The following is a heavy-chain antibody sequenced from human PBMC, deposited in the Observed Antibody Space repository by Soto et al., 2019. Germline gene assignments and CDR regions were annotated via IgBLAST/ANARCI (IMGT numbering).Heavy chain of an antibody. CDR1: GFTFADYA. Sequence: PGGSLRLSCAASGFTFADYAMHWVRQAPGKGLEWVSGISWNSGSIGYADSVKGRFTISRDNAKNSLYLQMNSLRAEDTAVYYCARSDYGDYYYGMDVWGQGTTVTVSS. CDR3: ARSDYGDYYYGMDV. CDR2: ISWNSGSI. D-gene: IGHD4-17*01. V-gene: IGHV3-9*01. J-gene: IGHJ6*02.